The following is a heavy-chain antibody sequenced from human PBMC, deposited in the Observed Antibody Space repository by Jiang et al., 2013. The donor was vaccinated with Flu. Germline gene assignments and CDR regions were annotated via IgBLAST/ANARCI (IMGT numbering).Heavy chain of an antibody. V-gene: IGHV4-4*02. D-gene: IGHD2-2*01. CDR3: ARAPTSPCSSTSCYGFTAPVPAAMVHTRPYYYYGMDV. Sequence: IYHSGSTNYNPSLKSRVTISVDKSKNQFSLKLSSVTAADTAVYYCARAPTSPCSSTSCYGFTAPVPAAMVHTRPYYYYGMDVWGQGTTVTVSS. J-gene: IGHJ6*02. CDR2: IYHSGST.